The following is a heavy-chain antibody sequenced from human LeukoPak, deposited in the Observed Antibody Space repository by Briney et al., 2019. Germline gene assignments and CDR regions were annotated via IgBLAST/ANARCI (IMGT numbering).Heavy chain of an antibody. CDR1: GFTFSSYS. CDR2: ISSSSSYI. Sequence: PGGSLRLSCAASGFTFSSYSMNWVRQAPGKGLEWVSSISSSSSYIYYADSVKGRFTISRDNAKNSLYLQMNSLRAEDTAVYYCARLRGIAAAPFEYWGQGTLVTVSS. V-gene: IGHV3-21*01. D-gene: IGHD6-13*01. CDR3: ARLRGIAAAPFEY. J-gene: IGHJ4*02.